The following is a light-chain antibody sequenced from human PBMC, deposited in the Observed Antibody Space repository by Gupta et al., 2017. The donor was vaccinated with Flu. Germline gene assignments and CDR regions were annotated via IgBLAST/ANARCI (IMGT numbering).Light chain of an antibody. V-gene: IGKV2-30*01. CDR3: RQGEHWPWA. CDR2: QGS. J-gene: IGKJ1*01. Sequence: DVVMTQSPLSLPVTLGQPASISCRSSQGLVYSDGNTYLHWFQQRPGQSPRRLIYQGSHPESGIPDRYSDSKSGTAFTLIISSGEVEDVGLSCCRQGEHWPWAFGQATTVEIK. CDR1: QGLVYSDGNTY.